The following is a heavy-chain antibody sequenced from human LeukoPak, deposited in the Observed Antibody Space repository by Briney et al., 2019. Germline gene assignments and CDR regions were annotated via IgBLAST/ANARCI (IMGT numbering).Heavy chain of an antibody. CDR3: AAFYDSETTTYSGFEF. CDR2: ISGVRNYK. V-gene: IGHV3-21*06. CDR1: GLSFSYYT. Sequence: GGSLRLSCAASGLSFSYYTVTWVRQAPGRGLEWVSSISGVRNYKSYADSMRGRFTISRDNAKSTLYLQMNSLRVEDTAVYYCAAFYDSETTTYSGFEFWGQGTLVTVSS. J-gene: IGHJ4*02. D-gene: IGHD2/OR15-2a*01.